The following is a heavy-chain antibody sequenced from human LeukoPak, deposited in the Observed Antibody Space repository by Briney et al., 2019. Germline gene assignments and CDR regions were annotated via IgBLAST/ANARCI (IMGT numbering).Heavy chain of an antibody. Sequence: PGGSLRLSCAASGFTFSNYAMSWVRQAPGKGLEWVSDISGSASSTYHADSVKGRFTISRDNSKNTLYLQMNSLRAEDTAAYYCARGDIYCSSTSCSAMDVTPEFDYWGQGTLVIVSS. V-gene: IGHV3-23*01. CDR2: ISGSASST. D-gene: IGHD2-2*01. CDR1: GFTFSNYA. CDR3: ARGDIYCSSTSCSAMDVTPEFDY. J-gene: IGHJ4*02.